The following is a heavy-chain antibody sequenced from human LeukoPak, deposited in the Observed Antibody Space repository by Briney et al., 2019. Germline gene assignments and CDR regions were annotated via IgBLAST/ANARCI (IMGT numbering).Heavy chain of an antibody. J-gene: IGHJ4*02. Sequence: GGSLRLSCAASGFTFSTYAMHWVRQAPGKGLEYVSAITGNGGSTYYADSVKGRFTISRDNSKNTLYLQVGSLRTEDMAVYYCARIWQWLALDYWGQGTLVTVSS. CDR2: ITGNGGST. V-gene: IGHV3-64*02. CDR3: ARIWQWLALDY. D-gene: IGHD6-19*01. CDR1: GFTFSTYA.